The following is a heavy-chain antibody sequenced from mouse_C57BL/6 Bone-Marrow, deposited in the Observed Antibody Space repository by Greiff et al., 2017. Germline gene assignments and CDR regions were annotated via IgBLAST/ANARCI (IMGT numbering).Heavy chain of an antibody. J-gene: IGHJ3*01. D-gene: IGHD3-1*01. V-gene: IGHV1-53*01. CDR3: ARSGNGGPFAY. Sequence: QVQLQQPGTELVKPGASVKLSCKASGYTFTSYWMHWVKQRPGQGLEWIGNIIPSNGGTNYNEKFKSKATLTVDKSSSTAYMQLSSLTAEDSAVXDCARSGNGGPFAYGGQGTLVTVSA. CDR1: GYTFTSYW. CDR2: IIPSNGGT.